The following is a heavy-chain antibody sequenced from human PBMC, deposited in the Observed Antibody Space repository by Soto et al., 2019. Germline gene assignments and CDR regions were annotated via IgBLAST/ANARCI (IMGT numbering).Heavy chain of an antibody. D-gene: IGHD2-8*01. J-gene: IGHJ4*01. CDR2: MNPNSGTT. Sequence: ASVKVSCKASGGSFTYTLSWVRQATGQGLEWMGWMNPNSGTTGYAQKFQDRITLTRDTSKTTAYMELSSLTSDDTAVYFCVRYGVPAAYWGQGTQVTVSS. CDR3: VRYGVPAAY. V-gene: IGHV1-8*01. CDR1: GGSFTYT.